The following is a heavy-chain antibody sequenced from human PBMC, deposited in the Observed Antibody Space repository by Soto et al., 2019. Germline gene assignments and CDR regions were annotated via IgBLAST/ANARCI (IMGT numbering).Heavy chain of an antibody. Sequence: AASVKVSCKASGGTFSSYAISWVRQAPGQGLEWMGGIIPIFGTANYAQKFQGRVTITADESTSTAYMELSSLRSEDTAVYYCARGRDIVVVVAAKHYYYGMDVWGQGTTVTVSS. D-gene: IGHD2-15*01. V-gene: IGHV1-69*13. CDR2: IIPIFGTA. CDR3: ARGRDIVVVVAAKHYYYGMDV. J-gene: IGHJ6*02. CDR1: GGTFSSYA.